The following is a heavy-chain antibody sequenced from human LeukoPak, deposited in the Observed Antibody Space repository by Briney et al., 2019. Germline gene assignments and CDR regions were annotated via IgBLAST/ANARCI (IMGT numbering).Heavy chain of an antibody. D-gene: IGHD3-22*01. CDR1: GFTFSSYA. J-gene: IGHJ4*02. V-gene: IGHV3-23*01. CDR3: ARTYYYDSSGYIPEN. Sequence: GGSLRLSCVVSGFTFSSYAMSWVRQAPGKGLEWVSTISGSGGGTYYADSVKGRFTISRDNSKNTLYLQMNSLRAEDTAVYYCARTYYYDSSGYIPENWGQGTLVTVSS. CDR2: ISGSGGGT.